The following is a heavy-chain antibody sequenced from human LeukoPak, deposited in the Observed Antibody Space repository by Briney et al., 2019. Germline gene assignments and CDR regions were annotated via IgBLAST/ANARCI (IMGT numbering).Heavy chain of an antibody. CDR2: ISYDGSNK. J-gene: IGHJ4*02. CDR3: AKVGSGSGQY. D-gene: IGHD3-3*01. Sequence: PGRSLRLSCAASGFTFSSYGMHWVRQAPGKGLEWVAVISYDGSNKYYADSVKGRFTISRDNSKNTLYLQMNSLRAEDTAVYYCAKVGSGSGQYWGQGTLVTVSS. CDR1: GFTFSSYG. V-gene: IGHV3-30*18.